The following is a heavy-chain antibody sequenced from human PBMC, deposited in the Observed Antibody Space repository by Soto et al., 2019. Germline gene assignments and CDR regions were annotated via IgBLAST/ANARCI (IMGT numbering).Heavy chain of an antibody. CDR2: IYNSGST. D-gene: IGHD5-18*01. V-gene: IGHV4-30-4*01. CDR1: GGSISDSEYY. J-gene: IGHJ4*02. Sequence: SETLSLTCAVSGGSISDSEYYWSWIRQPPGKGPEWIGYIYNSGSTSYDPSLKSRVTISADTSKNQFSLRLSSVTAADTAVYYCARELSGYRYGPGEVYWGQGTMVTVS. CDR3: ARELSGYRYGPGEVY.